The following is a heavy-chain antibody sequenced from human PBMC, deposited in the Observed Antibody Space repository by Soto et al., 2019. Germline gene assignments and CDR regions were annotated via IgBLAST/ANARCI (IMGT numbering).Heavy chain of an antibody. D-gene: IGHD2-2*01. CDR1: GGSITSSGYY. V-gene: IGHV4-31*03. Sequence: QVQLQESGPGLVKPSQTLSLTCTVSGGSITSSGYYWSWIRQHPGEGLEWIGFTSNSGSTSYNPYLKSRVTISVDPSSNQFSLTLKSVTAADTAVYYCARGGGSTKVDYGGQGTLVTVSP. CDR3: ARGGGSTKVDY. J-gene: IGHJ4*02. CDR2: TSNSGST.